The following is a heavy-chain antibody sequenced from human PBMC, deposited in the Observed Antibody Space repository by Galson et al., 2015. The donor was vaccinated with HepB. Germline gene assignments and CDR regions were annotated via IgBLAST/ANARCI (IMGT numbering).Heavy chain of an antibody. Sequence: SVKVSCKASGYSFTDYNLHWVRQAPGQGLEWMGRINPSSGDTNNPQKFQGRVTMTWDTSTSTAYMELSRLRSDDTAVYYCARTGISGADVFDIWGQGTMVTVSS. CDR1: GYSFTDYN. CDR2: INPSSGDT. CDR3: ARTGISGADVFDI. V-gene: IGHV1-2*06. J-gene: IGHJ3*02. D-gene: IGHD2-15*01.